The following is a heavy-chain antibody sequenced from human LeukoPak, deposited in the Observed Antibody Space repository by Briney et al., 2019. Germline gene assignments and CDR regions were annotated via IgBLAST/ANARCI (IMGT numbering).Heavy chain of an antibody. CDR2: IYPGDSDT. D-gene: IGHD3-3*01. V-gene: IGHV5-51*01. J-gene: IGHJ5*02. CDR3: ARHASHYDFWSGYYSGSIINWFDP. Sequence: PGESLKISCKGSGYSFTSYWIGWVRQMPGKGLEWMGIIYPGDSDTRYSPSFQGQVTISADKSISTAYLQWSSLKASDTAMYYCARHASHYDFWSGYYSGSIINWFDPWGQGTLVTVSS. CDR1: GYSFTSYW.